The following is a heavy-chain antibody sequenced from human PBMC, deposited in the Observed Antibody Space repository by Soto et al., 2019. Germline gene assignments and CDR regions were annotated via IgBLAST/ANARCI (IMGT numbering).Heavy chain of an antibody. Sequence: ASVKVSCKASGYTFSTYGITWVRQAPGQGLDWMGWINPLKGDTKSAANFQDRVTMTTDASTRTAYMELRSLRSDDTAVYYCARVKVPAAILGAFDLWGQGTLVTVSS. CDR1: GYTFSTYG. CDR3: ARVKVPAAILGAFDL. CDR2: INPLKGDT. D-gene: IGHD2-2*02. V-gene: IGHV1-18*01. J-gene: IGHJ3*01.